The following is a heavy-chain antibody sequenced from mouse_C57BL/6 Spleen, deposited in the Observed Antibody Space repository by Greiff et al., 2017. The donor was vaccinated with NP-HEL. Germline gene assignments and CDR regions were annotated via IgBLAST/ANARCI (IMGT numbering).Heavy chain of an antibody. CDR3: ARQGLRPEYAMDY. Sequence: VKLVESGPELVKPGASVKISCKASGYAFSSSWMNWVKQRPGKGLEWIGRIYPGDGDTNYNGKFKGKATLTADKSSSTAYMQLSSLTSEDSAVYFCARQGLRPEYAMDYWGQGTSVTVSS. D-gene: IGHD2-4*01. CDR1: GYAFSSSW. CDR2: IYPGDGDT. V-gene: IGHV1-82*01. J-gene: IGHJ4*01.